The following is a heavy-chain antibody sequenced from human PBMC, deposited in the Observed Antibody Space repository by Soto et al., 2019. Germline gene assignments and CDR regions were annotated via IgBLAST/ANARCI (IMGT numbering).Heavy chain of an antibody. D-gene: IGHD3-22*01. Sequence: QVQLQQWGAGLLKPSETLSLTCAVYGGSFSGYYWSWIRQPPGKGLEWIGEINHSGSTNYNPSLKSRVSISVDTSKNQFSLKLSSVTAADTAVYYCARGGGIVVVITPFDYWGQGTLVTVSS. CDR1: GGSFSGYY. CDR3: ARGGGIVVVITPFDY. J-gene: IGHJ4*02. CDR2: INHSGST. V-gene: IGHV4-34*01.